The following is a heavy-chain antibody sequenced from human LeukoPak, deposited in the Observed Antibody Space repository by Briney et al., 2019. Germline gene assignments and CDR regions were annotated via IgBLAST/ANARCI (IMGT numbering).Heavy chain of an antibody. Sequence: SETLSLTCTVSGGSISSYYWSWIRQPPGKGLEWIGYIYYSGSTNYNPSLKSRVTISVDTSKNQFSLKLSSVTAADTAVYYCARGRDDDYGDFSDAFDIWGQGTMVTVSS. CDR1: GGSISSYY. D-gene: IGHD4-17*01. CDR2: IYYSGST. V-gene: IGHV4-59*12. J-gene: IGHJ3*02. CDR3: ARGRDDDYGDFSDAFDI.